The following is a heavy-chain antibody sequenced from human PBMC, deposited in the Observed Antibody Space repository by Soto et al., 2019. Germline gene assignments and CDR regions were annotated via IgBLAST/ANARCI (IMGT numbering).Heavy chain of an antibody. CDR2: IERDDDDK. CDR1: GFSLTSPGMF. D-gene: IGHD1-20*01. V-gene: IGHV2-70*13. Sequence: SGPTLVNPTETLTLTCTFSGFSLTSPGMFVSWIRQPPGKALEWLALIERDDDDKYYSTSLKTRLTISKDTRKNQVVLTMANMDPADTGTYYCARSIRGPRRFNGMDVWG. J-gene: IGHJ6*02. CDR3: ARSIRGPRRFNGMDV.